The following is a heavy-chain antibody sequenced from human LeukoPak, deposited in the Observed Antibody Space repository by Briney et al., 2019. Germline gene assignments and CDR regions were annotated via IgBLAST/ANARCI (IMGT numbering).Heavy chain of an antibody. CDR3: TKDIDSAGYGAFEI. D-gene: IGHD3-22*01. CDR2: ISWNSDTI. J-gene: IGHJ3*02. CDR1: GLNFDDFA. V-gene: IGHV3-9*01. Sequence: SLRLYCATSGLNFDDFAVHWARQAPGKGLEWVSHISWNSDTITYADSVKGRFTISRDNAKNSLYLQISSLRDEDTAFYYCTKDIDSAGYGAFEIWGQGTAVTVSS.